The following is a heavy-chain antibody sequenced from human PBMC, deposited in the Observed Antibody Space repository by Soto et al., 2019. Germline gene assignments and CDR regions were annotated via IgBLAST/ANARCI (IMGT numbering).Heavy chain of an antibody. CDR1: DESLSGYY. CDR3: ARAPLMITFGGVIVNSVDY. Sequence: ETLSLTCAVHDESLSGYYYTWTRQAPGKGLEWIGEIHPSGSTYYNPSLQTRVTLSLDTSKNQFSLKLSSVTAADTAVYYCARAPLMITFGGVIVNSVDYWGRGTLVTVSS. CDR2: IHPSGST. J-gene: IGHJ4*02. V-gene: IGHV4-34*01. D-gene: IGHD3-16*02.